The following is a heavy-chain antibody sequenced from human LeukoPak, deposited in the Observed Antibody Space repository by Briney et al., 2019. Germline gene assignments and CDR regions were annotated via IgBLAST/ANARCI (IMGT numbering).Heavy chain of an antibody. Sequence: PGGSLRLSCAASGFTFSSYGMSWVRQAPGKGLEGVSAIGGSGTTTYYADSVKGRFTISRDNSKNTLYLQMNSLRPEDTAVYYCSKLLGPTEYWGQGTLVTVSS. J-gene: IGHJ4*02. V-gene: IGHV3-23*01. CDR1: GFTFSSYG. D-gene: IGHD1-26*01. CDR3: SKLLGPTEY. CDR2: IGGSGTTT.